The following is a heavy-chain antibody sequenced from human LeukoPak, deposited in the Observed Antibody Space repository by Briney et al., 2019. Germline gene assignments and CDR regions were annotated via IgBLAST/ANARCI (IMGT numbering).Heavy chain of an antibody. CDR2: INHSGST. J-gene: IGHJ4*02. CDR1: GGSFSGYY. Sequence: ASETLSLTCAVYGGSFSGYYWSWIRRPPGKGLEWIGEINHSGSTNYNPSLKSRVTISVDTSKNQFSLKLSSVTAADTAVYYCARDRGGANYDILTGYSYYLDYWGQGTLVTVSS. V-gene: IGHV4-34*01. D-gene: IGHD3-9*01. CDR3: ARDRGGANYDILTGYSYYLDY.